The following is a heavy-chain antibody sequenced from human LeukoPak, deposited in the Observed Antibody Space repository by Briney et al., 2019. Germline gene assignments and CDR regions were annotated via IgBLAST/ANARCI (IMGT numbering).Heavy chain of an antibody. Sequence: GGSLRLSCAASGFTFSSYSMNWVRQAPGEGLEWVSYISTSSSTIYYADSVKGRFTISRDNAKNSLYLQMNSLRAEDTAVYYCARGSSSSWYVHYFDYWGQGTLVTVSS. V-gene: IGHV3-48*01. D-gene: IGHD6-13*01. CDR3: ARGSSSSWYVHYFDY. CDR1: GFTFSSYS. CDR2: ISTSSSTI. J-gene: IGHJ4*02.